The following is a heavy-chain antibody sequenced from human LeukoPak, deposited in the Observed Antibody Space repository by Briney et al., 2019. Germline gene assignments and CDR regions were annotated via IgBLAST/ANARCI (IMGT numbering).Heavy chain of an antibody. CDR1: GYTFTGYY. D-gene: IGHD3-10*01. V-gene: IGHV1-2*02. Sequence: GASVKVSCKAPGYTFTGYYMHWVRQAPGQGLEWMGWINPNSGGTNYAQKFQGRVTMTRATYISTAYMELSRLRSDDTAVYYCARDWGFDSGSYYPYWGQGTLVTVSS. J-gene: IGHJ4*02. CDR3: ARDWGFDSGSYYPY. CDR2: INPNSGGT.